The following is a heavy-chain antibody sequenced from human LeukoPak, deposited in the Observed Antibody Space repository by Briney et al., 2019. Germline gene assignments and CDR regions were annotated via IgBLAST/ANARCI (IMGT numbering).Heavy chain of an antibody. J-gene: IGHJ4*02. CDR1: GFTVSSNY. CDR3: AKDPEPSLYYDSSGYYAY. CDR2: ISGSGGST. D-gene: IGHD3-22*01. V-gene: IGHV3-23*01. Sequence: QTGGSRRLSCAASGFTVSSNYMSWVRQAPGKGLEWVSAISGSGGSTYYADSVKGRFTISRDNSKNTLYLQMNSLRAEDTAVYYCAKDPEPSLYYDSSGYYAYWGQGTLVTVSS.